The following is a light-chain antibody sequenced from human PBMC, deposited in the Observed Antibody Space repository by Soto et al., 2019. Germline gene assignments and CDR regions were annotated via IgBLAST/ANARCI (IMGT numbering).Light chain of an antibody. Sequence: QSALTQPASVSGSPGQSITISCTGTSSDVGGYSYVSWYQQHPGKAPKLMIYDVGNRPSGVSNRFSGSKSGNTASLTISGLQAEDEADYYCSSYTSSTTLVFGGGTKLTVL. CDR1: SSDVGGYSY. J-gene: IGLJ2*01. V-gene: IGLV2-14*01. CDR2: DVG. CDR3: SSYTSSTTLV.